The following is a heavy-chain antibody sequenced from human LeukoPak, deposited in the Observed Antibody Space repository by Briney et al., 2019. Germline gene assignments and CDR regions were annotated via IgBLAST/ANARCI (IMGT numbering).Heavy chain of an antibody. CDR3: AKGLGGYFDY. V-gene: IGHV3-23*01. Sequence: GASLRLSCAASGFTFSSYAMSWVRQAPGKGLEWVSAISGSGGSTYYADPVKGRFTISRDNSKNTLYLQMNSLRAEDTAVYYCAKGLGGYFDYWGQGTLVTGSS. J-gene: IGHJ4*02. CDR2: ISGSGGST. CDR1: GFTFSSYA. D-gene: IGHD2-15*01.